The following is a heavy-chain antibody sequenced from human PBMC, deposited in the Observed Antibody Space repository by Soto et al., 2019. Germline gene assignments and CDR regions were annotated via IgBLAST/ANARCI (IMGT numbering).Heavy chain of an antibody. CDR3: ARDGIAAEGIDP. J-gene: IGHJ5*02. V-gene: IGHV3-33*01. Sequence: GGSLRLSCAASGFTFSSYGMHWVRQAPGKGLEWVAVIWYDGSNKYYADSVKGRFTISRDNSKNTLYLQMNSLRAEDTAVYYCARDGIAAEGIDPWGQGTLVTVSS. CDR1: GFTFSSYG. CDR2: IWYDGSNK. D-gene: IGHD6-13*01.